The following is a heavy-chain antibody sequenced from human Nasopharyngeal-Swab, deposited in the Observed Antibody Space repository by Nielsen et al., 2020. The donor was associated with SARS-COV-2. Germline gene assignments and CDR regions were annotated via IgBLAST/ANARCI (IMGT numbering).Heavy chain of an antibody. J-gene: IGHJ6*02. CDR2: ISYDGSNK. V-gene: IGHV3-30-3*02. Sequence: GESLKISCAASGFTFSSYAMHWVRQAPGKGLEWVAVISYDGSNKYYADSVKGRFTISRDNSKNTLYLQMNSLRAEDTALYYCAKLPTDYYYYGMDVWGQGTTVTVSS. CDR3: AKLPTDYYYYGMDV. D-gene: IGHD1-1*01. CDR1: GFTFSSYA.